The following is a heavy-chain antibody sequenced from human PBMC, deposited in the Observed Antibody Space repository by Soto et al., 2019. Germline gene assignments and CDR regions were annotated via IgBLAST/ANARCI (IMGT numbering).Heavy chain of an antibody. D-gene: IGHD1-26*01. J-gene: IGHJ4*01. Sequence: QVQLVESGGGVVQPGWSLRLSCAASGFTFRNNGMHWVRQAPGKGLEWVAVIWHDGSNENYANSVRGRFTISRDNSKNILYLQMNSLRAEDSVMYYCARDPGNSPFDYWGQGTLVTVSS. CDR2: IWHDGSNE. CDR3: ARDPGNSPFDY. CDR1: GFTFRNNG. V-gene: IGHV3-33*01.